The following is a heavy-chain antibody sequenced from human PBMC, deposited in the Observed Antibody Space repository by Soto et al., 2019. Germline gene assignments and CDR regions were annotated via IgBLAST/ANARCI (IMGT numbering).Heavy chain of an antibody. D-gene: IGHD5-12*01. CDR2: ISYDGVNN. J-gene: IGHJ4*02. CDR1: GFTFNNYG. V-gene: IGHV3-30*18. CDR3: AKALQWLRSGNFHY. Sequence: QVQLVESGGGVVQPEKSLRLSCAASGFTFNNYGMHWVRQAPGKGLEWVATISYDGVNNYYADSVKGRFTISRDNSKNTLYLQMNSLRAEDTAIYYCAKALQWLRSGNFHYWGQGTLVSVSS.